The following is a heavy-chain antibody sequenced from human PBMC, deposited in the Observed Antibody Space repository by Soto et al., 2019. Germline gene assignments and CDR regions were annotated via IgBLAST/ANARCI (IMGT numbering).Heavy chain of an antibody. V-gene: IGHV3-53*04. CDR2: IYSGGST. J-gene: IGHJ3*02. D-gene: IGHD2-2*01. CDR1: GFTVSSNY. Sequence: GGSLRLSCAASGFTVSSNYMSWVRQAPGKGLEWVSVIYSGGSTYYADSVKGRFTISRHNSKNTLYLQMNSLRAEDTAVYYCARGIVVVPAAKKDAFDSWGQGKMVTVSS. CDR3: ARGIVVVPAAKKDAFDS.